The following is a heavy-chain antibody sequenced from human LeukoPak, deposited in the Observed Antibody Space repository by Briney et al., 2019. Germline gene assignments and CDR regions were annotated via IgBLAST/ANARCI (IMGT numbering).Heavy chain of an antibody. CDR3: VYYYGSGSVEY. J-gene: IGHJ4*02. V-gene: IGHV4-39*01. CDR2: FYYSGST. Sequence: KTSKTLSLTCTVSGGSITSSNYYWGWIRQPPGKGLEWIGSFYYSGSTNYNPSLKSRVTISVDTSKNQFSLKLSSVTAADTAVYYCVYYYGSGSVEYWGQGTLVTVSS. D-gene: IGHD3-10*01. CDR1: GGSITSSNYY.